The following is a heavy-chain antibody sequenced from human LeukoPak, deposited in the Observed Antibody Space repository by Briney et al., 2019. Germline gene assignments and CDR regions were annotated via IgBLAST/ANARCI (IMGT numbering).Heavy chain of an antibody. CDR1: GFTFSSYW. D-gene: IGHD3-22*01. CDR3: ARDTYYYDSSGYPDAFDI. Sequence: PGGSLRLSCAASGFTFSSYWMHWVRQAPGKGLVWVSRINSDGSSTSYADSVKGRFTISRDNAKNTLYLQMNSLRAEDTAVYYCARDTYYYDSSGYPDAFDIWGQGTMVTVSS. J-gene: IGHJ3*02. CDR2: INSDGSST. V-gene: IGHV3-74*01.